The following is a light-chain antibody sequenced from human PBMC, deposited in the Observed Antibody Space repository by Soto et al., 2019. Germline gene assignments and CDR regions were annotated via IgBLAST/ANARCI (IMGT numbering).Light chain of an antibody. CDR2: GAS. V-gene: IGKV3-15*01. CDR3: QQCSNWAKT. CDR1: QSVSSN. Sequence: EVVMTQSPATLSVSPWERATLSCRASQSVSSNLAWYQQKPGQAPRLLIYGASTRATGIPARFSGSGSGTEFTLTISSLQSEDFAVYYCQQCSNWAKTFGQGTRLEIK. J-gene: IGKJ5*01.